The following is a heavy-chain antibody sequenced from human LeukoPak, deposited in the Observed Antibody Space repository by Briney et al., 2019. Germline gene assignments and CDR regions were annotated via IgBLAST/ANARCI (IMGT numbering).Heavy chain of an antibody. J-gene: IGHJ4*02. D-gene: IGHD3-9*01. CDR2: IYYSGST. Sequence: PSETLSLTCTDSGGSISSYYWSWIRQPPGKGLEWIGYIYYSGSTNYNPSLKSRVTISLDTSKNQFSLKLSSVTAADTAVYYCARHPLGGRCFDWSSIYWGQGILVTVSS. CDR1: GGSISSYY. V-gene: IGHV4-59*08. CDR3: ARHPLGGRCFDWSSIY.